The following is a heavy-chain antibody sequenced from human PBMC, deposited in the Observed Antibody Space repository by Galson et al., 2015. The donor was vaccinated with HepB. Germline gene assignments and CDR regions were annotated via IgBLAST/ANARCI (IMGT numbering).Heavy chain of an antibody. CDR1: GYTFTRYA. V-gene: IGHV1-3*01. D-gene: IGHD2-2*01. J-gene: IGHJ2*01. Sequence: SVKVSCKASGYTFTRYAMHWVRQAPGQRLEWMGWINAGNGNTKYSQKFQGRVTITRDTSASTAYMELSSLRSDDTAMYYCAREGGYCSSTSCHQGYFDLWGRGTLVTVSS. CDR3: AREGGYCSSTSCHQGYFDL. CDR2: INAGNGNT.